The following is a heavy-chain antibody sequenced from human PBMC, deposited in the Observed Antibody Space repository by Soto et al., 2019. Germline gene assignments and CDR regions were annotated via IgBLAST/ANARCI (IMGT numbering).Heavy chain of an antibody. CDR3: ARDHGSSWYFDY. J-gene: IGHJ4*02. CDR1: GFTFSSYA. D-gene: IGHD6-13*01. Sequence: QVQLVESGGGVVQPGRSLRLSCAASGFTFSSYAMHWVRQAPGKGLEWVAVISYDGSNKYYADSVKGRFTISRDNSKNTLYLQMNSLRAEDTAVYYCARDHGSSWYFDYCGQGTLVTVSS. V-gene: IGHV3-30-3*01. CDR2: ISYDGSNK.